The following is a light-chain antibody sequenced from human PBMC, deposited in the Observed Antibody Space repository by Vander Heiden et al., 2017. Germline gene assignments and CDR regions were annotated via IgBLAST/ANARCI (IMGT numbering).Light chain of an antibody. Sequence: IVMTQSPLSLPVTPGEPASISCRSSQSLLHSIGFNYSDWYLQKPGQSPQLLIYLGSNRASGVPDRFSGSGSGTDFTLKISRVEAEDVGVYYCMQALQTPYTFGQGTKLEIK. CDR3: MQALQTPYT. CDR1: QSLLHSIGFNY. CDR2: LGS. V-gene: IGKV2-28*01. J-gene: IGKJ2*01.